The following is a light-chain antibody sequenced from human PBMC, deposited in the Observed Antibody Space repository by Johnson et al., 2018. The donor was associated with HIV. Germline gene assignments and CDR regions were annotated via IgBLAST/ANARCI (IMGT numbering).Light chain of an antibody. CDR2: DNN. J-gene: IGLJ1*01. V-gene: IGLV1-51*01. CDR1: SSNIGNNY. Sequence: QSVLTQPPSVSAAPGQKVTISCYGSSSNIGNNYISWYQQLPGRAPKLLIYDNNKRPSGIPDRFSGSKSDTSATLGITGLQTGDEADYYCGTWDSSLSAYVFGTGTKVTVL. CDR3: GTWDSSLSAYV.